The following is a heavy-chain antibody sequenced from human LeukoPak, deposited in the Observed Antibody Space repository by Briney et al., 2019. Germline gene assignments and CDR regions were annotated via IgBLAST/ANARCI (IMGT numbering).Heavy chain of an antibody. Sequence: PGGSLRLSCAASGFTFSSYWMSWVRQAPGKGLEWVANIKQDGSEKNSVDSVKGRFTISRDNAKNTLNLQMNSLRAEDTAVYYCARDLGQYYDTSDNWFDPWGQGTLVTVSS. D-gene: IGHD3-22*01. J-gene: IGHJ5*02. CDR3: ARDLGQYYDTSDNWFDP. V-gene: IGHV3-7*01. CDR1: GFTFSSYW. CDR2: IKQDGSEK.